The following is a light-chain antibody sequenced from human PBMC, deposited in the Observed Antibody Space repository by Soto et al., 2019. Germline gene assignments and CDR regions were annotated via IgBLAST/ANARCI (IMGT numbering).Light chain of an antibody. CDR1: SSDVGGYNY. CDR3: SSYTSSSNV. V-gene: IGLV2-14*01. J-gene: IGLJ1*01. CDR2: DVS. Sequence: QSALTQPASVSGSPGRSITISCTGTSSDVGGYNYVSWYQQHPGKAPKLMIYDVSNRPSGVSNRFSGSKSGNTASLTISGLQAEDEADYYCSSYTSSSNVFGTGTKLTVL.